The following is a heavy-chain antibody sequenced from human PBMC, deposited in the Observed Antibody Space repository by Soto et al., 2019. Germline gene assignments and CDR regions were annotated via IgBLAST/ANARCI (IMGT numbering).Heavy chain of an antibody. J-gene: IGHJ5*02. CDR2: MNPNTGNI. CDR1: GYTFVDYA. D-gene: IGHD3-22*01. V-gene: IGHV1-3*01. CDR3: TREAVVAENWFDP. Sequence: GASVKVSCKASGYTFVDYALHWVRQAPGQGLEWVGWMNPNTGNIKYSHKFEDRVSITRDTATSTAYMELRGLRSEDTAVYFCTREAVVAENWFDPWGQGTLVTV.